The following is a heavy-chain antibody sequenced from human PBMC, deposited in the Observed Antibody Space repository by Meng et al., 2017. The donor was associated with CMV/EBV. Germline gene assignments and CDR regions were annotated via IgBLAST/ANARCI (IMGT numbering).Heavy chain of an antibody. V-gene: IGHV1-18*01. J-gene: IGHJ6*02. Sequence: ASVKVSCKASGYTFTSYGISWVRQAPGQGLEWMGWISAYNGNTNYPQKLQGRVTMTTDTSTSTAYMELRSLRSDDTAVYYCAREGLARHCSSTSCPRDYYYGMDVWGQGTTVT. CDR2: ISAYNGNT. CDR3: AREGLARHCSSTSCPRDYYYGMDV. CDR1: GYTFTSYG. D-gene: IGHD2-2*01.